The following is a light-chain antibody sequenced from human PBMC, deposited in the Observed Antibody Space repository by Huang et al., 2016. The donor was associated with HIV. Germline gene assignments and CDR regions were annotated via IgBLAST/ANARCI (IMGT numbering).Light chain of an antibody. CDR3: QQYNNWPLT. V-gene: IGKV3-15*01. CDR1: HSVGSN. J-gene: IGKJ4*01. Sequence: EILMTQSPATLSASPGERATLSCRASHSVGSNLAWYQQKLCQPPRLLIYSAFIRATGISARFSGSGSGTEFTLTISSLQSEDFAVYYCQQYNNWPLTFGGGTNVEIK. CDR2: SAF.